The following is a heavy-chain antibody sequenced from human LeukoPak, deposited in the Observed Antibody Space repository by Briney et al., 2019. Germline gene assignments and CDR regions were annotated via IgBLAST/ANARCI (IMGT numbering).Heavy chain of an antibody. J-gene: IGHJ4*02. CDR2: IYTSGTT. D-gene: IGHD5-18*01. Sequence: SQTLSLTCTVSGGSISSGSYYWRWIRQPAGKGLEWIGRIYTSGTTNYNPSLKSRVTISVDTSKNQFSLKLSSVTAADTAVYYCAREGEYSYGYWGYWGQGTLVTVSS. CDR1: GGSISSGSYY. CDR3: AREGEYSYGYWGY. V-gene: IGHV4-61*02.